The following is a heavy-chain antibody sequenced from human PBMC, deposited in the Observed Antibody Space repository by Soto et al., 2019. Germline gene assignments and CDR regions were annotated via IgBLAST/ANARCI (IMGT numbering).Heavy chain of an antibody. J-gene: IGHJ6*03. CDR2: ISSTGDDK. V-gene: IGHV3-21*01. D-gene: IGHD3-10*01. CDR1: GFNFNHYG. CDR3: ARETFGDRFYMDV. Sequence: VQVVESGGGLVKPGGSLRLSCAASGFNFNHYGMHWVRQAPGKGLEWVSYISSTGDDKKFLDSVKGRFTISRDNAKNSLFLQMNSLRAEYTAIYYGARETFGDRFYMDVWGRGTTVTVSS.